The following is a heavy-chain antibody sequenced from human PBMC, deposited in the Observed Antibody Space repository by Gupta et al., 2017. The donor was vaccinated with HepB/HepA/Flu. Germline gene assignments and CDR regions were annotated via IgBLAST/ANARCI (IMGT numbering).Heavy chain of an antibody. CDR1: GFTFSSYA. V-gene: IGHV3-30-3*01. J-gene: IGHJ3*02. D-gene: IGHD6-13*01. CDR2: ISYDGSNK. Sequence: QVQLVESGGGVVQPGRSLRLSCAASGFTFSSYAMHWVRQAPGKGLVWVAVISYDGSNKYYADSVKGRFTISRDNSKNTLYLQMNSLRAEDTAVYYCARSSRGQQLPLGAFDIWGQGTMVTVSS. CDR3: ARSSRGQQLPLGAFDI.